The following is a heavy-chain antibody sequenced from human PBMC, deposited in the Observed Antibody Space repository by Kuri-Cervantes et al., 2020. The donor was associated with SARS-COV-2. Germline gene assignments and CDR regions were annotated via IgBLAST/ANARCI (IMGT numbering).Heavy chain of an antibody. J-gene: IGHJ5*02. CDR3: ARDQGWLDPWWFDP. V-gene: IGHV3-7*01. Sequence: GGSLRPSCAASGFTFSSYWMSWVRQAPGKGLEWVANIKQDGSEKYYVDSVKGRFTISRDNAKNSLYLQMNSLRAEDTAVYYCARDQGWLDPWWFDPWGQGTLVTVSS. CDR1: GFTFSSYW. D-gene: IGHD6-19*01. CDR2: IKQDGSEK.